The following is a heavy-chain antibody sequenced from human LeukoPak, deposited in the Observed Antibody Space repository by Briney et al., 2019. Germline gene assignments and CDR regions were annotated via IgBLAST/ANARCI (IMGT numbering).Heavy chain of an antibody. D-gene: IGHD4-17*01. CDR1: SGSISSYY. J-gene: IGHJ4*02. CDR3: ARDSSDYGDYHFDY. CDR2: IYTSGST. V-gene: IGHV4-4*07. Sequence: KPSETLSLTCTVSSGSISSYYWSWIRQPAGKGLEWIGRIYTSGSTNYNPSLKSRVTMSVDTSKNQFSLKLSSVTAADTAVYYCARDSSDYGDYHFDYWGQGTLVTVSS.